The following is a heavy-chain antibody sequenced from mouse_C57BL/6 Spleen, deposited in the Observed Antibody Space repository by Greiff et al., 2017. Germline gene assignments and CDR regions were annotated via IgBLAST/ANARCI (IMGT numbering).Heavy chain of an antibody. CDR1: GYAFRSSW. CDR3: ARSAVAWFAY. Sequence: VQLQQSGPELVKPGASVKISCKASGYAFRSSWMTWVKQRPGKGLEWIGRIYPGDGDTNYNGKFKGTATLTADKSSSTAYMQLSSLTSEDSAVYFCARSAVAWFAYWGQGTLVTVSA. D-gene: IGHD3-3*01. CDR2: IYPGDGDT. J-gene: IGHJ3*01. V-gene: IGHV1-82*01.